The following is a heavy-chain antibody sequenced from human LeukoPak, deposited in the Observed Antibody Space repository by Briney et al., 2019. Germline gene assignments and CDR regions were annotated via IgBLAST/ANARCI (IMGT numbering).Heavy chain of an antibody. Sequence: APVKVSCKTSGGTFSSYGISWVRQAPGQGPEWMGGINPIFGTANYAEKFQGRVTITADESTSTDYMELSRLRYDDTAVYYCAREAEATMVRGVTFDYWGQGTLVTVSS. J-gene: IGHJ4*02. CDR3: AREAEATMVRGVTFDY. CDR1: GGTFSSYG. CDR2: INPIFGTA. D-gene: IGHD3-10*01. V-gene: IGHV1-69*13.